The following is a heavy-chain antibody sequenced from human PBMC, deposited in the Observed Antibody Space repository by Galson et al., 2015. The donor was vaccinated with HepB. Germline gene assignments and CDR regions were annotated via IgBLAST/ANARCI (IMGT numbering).Heavy chain of an antibody. D-gene: IGHD5-24*01. CDR3: AREGVRGWLQLPSHFDY. Sequence: LSLTCAVSGGSVSSNNWWSWVRQPPGKGLEWIGEIYHSGSTNYNPSLKSRVTISLDKSKNHFSLRLTSVTAADTAVYYCAREGVRGWLQLPSHFDYWGQGTLVTVSS. CDR1: GGSVSSNNW. CDR2: IYHSGST. J-gene: IGHJ4*02. V-gene: IGHV4-4*02.